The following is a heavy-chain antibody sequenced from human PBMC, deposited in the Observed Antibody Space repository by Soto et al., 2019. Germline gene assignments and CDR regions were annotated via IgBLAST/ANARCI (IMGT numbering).Heavy chain of an antibody. CDR3: ARDPRRSHPFFAFDK. Sequence: QVQLVESGGGVVQPGRSLRLSCVASGFNFSNYGMHWVRQAPGKGLEWVAVISYDGSNKYFADSVKGRFTVSRDNSKNTLYLQMSSLRPEDTAAYYCARDPRRSHPFFAFDKWGQGTLVTVSS. D-gene: IGHD3-3*01. J-gene: IGHJ4*02. CDR1: GFNFSNYG. V-gene: IGHV3-30*03. CDR2: ISYDGSNK.